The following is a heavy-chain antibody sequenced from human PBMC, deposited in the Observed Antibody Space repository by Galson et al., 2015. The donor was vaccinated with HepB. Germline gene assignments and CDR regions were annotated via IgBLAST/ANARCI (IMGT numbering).Heavy chain of an antibody. CDR2: IWYDGSNK. J-gene: IGHJ4*02. V-gene: IGHV3-33*01. CDR1: GFTFSSYG. CDR3: AREGWPLVGATLDY. Sequence: SLRLSCAASGFTFSSYGMHWVRQAPGKGLEWVAVIWYDGSNKYYADSVKGRFTISRDNSKNTLYLQMNSLRAEDTAVYYCAREGWPLVGATLDYWGQGTLVTVSS. D-gene: IGHD1-26*01.